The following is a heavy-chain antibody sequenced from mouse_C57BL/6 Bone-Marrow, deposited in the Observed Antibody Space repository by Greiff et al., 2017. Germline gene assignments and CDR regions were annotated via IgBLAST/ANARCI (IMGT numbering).Heavy chain of an antibody. Sequence: QVQLQQPGAELVRPGSSVKLSCKASGYTFTSYCMDWVKQRPGQGLEWIGNIYPSDSDTHYNQKFKDKATLTVDKSSSTASMQLSSLPSEVSAVYYLAREGVLYDVNYLDAMDYWGQGTSVTVSS. CDR2: IYPSDSDT. J-gene: IGHJ4*01. D-gene: IGHD2-1*01. V-gene: IGHV1-61*01. CDR3: AREGVLYDVNYLDAMDY. CDR1: GYTFTSYC.